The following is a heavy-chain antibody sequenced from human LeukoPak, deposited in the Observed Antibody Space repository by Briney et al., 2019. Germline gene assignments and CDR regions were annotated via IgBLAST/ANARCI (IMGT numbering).Heavy chain of an antibody. J-gene: IGHJ4*02. Sequence: GGSLRLSCAASGFTFSNFWMSWVRQAPGKGLEWVANINRDGSEKNYVDSVKGRFTISRDNAKNSLYLQMDSLRAEDTAVYYCASSTGRTTNFDYWGRGTLVTVSS. CDR3: ASSTGRTTNFDY. V-gene: IGHV3-7*01. D-gene: IGHD1-7*01. CDR1: GFTFSNFW. CDR2: INRDGSEK.